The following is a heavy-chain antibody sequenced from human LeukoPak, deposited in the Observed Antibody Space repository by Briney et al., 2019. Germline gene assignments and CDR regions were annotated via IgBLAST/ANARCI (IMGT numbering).Heavy chain of an antibody. Sequence: ASVKVSCKVSGYTLTELSMHWVRQAPGKGLEWMGRFDPEDGETIYAQKFQGRVTMTADTSTDTAYMELSSLRSEDTAVYYCATEGKMVRGVYTDYWGQGTLVTVSS. J-gene: IGHJ4*02. V-gene: IGHV1-24*01. CDR2: FDPEDGET. CDR1: GYTLTELS. CDR3: ATEGKMVRGVYTDY. D-gene: IGHD3-10*01.